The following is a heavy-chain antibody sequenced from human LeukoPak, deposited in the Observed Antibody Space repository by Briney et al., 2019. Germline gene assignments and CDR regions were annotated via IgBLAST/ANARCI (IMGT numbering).Heavy chain of an antibody. CDR2: ISYDGSNK. CDR3: AKVPAAGTSLYYYGMDV. J-gene: IGHJ6*02. Sequence: SGRSLRLSCAASGSTFSNYGMHWVRQAPGKGLEWVAVISYDGSNKYYADSVKGRFTISRDNSKNTLYLQMNSLRAEDTALYYCAKVPAAGTSLYYYGMDVWGQGTTVTVSS. CDR1: GSTFSNYG. V-gene: IGHV3-30*18. D-gene: IGHD6-13*01.